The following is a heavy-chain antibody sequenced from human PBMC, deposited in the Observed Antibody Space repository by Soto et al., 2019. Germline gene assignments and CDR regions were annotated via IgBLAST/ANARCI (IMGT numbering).Heavy chain of an antibody. CDR2: ISAYNGNT. J-gene: IGHJ4*02. CDR1: GYTFTSYG. D-gene: IGHD6-6*01. V-gene: IGHV1-18*01. CDR3: VCASFKRDRRIGARFVDY. Sequence: ASVKVSCKASGYTFTSYGISWVRQAPGQGLEWMGWISAYNGNTNYAQKLQGRVTMTTDTSTSTAYMELRNLRSDDTAVYYCVCASFKRDRRIGARFVDYWGQGTLVTVSS.